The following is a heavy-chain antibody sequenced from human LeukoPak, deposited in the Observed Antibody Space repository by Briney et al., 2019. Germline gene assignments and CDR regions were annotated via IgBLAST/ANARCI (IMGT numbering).Heavy chain of an antibody. CDR1: GFTFGKYW. CDR2: IKEDGREK. J-gene: IGHJ4*02. V-gene: IGHV3-7*01. CDR3: ARGGRPDY. Sequence: PGGSLRLSCAASGFTFGKYWMNWVRQAPGKGLECVANIKEDGREKYYVDSVKGRFTISRDNAKNSLYLQMSSLRAEDAAVYYCARGGRPDYWGQGTLVTVSS. D-gene: IGHD3-10*01.